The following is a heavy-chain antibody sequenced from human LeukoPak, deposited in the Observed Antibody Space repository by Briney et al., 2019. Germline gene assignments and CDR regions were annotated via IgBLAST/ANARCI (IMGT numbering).Heavy chain of an antibody. CDR1: GGSISSYY. V-gene: IGHV4-4*07. CDR3: ARDLDSQASFDY. J-gene: IGHJ4*02. D-gene: IGHD3-3*01. CDR2: IYTSGST. Sequence: SETLSLTCTVSGGSISSYYWSWIRQPAGKGLGWIGRIYTSGSTNYNPSLKSRVTMSVDTSKNQFSLKLSSVTAADTAVYYCARDLDSQASFDYWGQGTLVTVSS.